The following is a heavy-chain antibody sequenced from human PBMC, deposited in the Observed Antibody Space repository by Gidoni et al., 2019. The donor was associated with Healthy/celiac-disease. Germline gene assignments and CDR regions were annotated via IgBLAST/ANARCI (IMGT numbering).Heavy chain of an antibody. CDR1: GGSISSSSYY. Sequence: QLQLQESGPGLVKPSETLSLTCTVPGGSISSSSYYWGWIRQPPGKGLEWIGSIYYSGSTYYNPSLKSRVTISVDTSKNQFSLKLSSVTAADTAVYYCARRVVTAIANFDYWGQGTLVTVSS. J-gene: IGHJ4*02. D-gene: IGHD2-21*02. CDR2: IYYSGST. CDR3: ARRVVTAIANFDY. V-gene: IGHV4-39*01.